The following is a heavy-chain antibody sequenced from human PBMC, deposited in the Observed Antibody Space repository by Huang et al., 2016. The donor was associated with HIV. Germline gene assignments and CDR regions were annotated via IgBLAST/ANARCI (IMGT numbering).Heavy chain of an antibody. Sequence: VSGGSIRSDNYYWGWFRQPPGKGLEWIGSIYYSGSTYYNPSLKRRVTITVDTSKNHISLRMRSVTAADTAVYYCARLPGSITMIRGVITDPYWGQGTLVTVSS. J-gene: IGHJ4*02. CDR2: IYYSGST. D-gene: IGHD3-10*01. CDR3: ARLPGSITMIRGVITDPY. CDR1: GGSIRSDNYY. V-gene: IGHV4-39*02.